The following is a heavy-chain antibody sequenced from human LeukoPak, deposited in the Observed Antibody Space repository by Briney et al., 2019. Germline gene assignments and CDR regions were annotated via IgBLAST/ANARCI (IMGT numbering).Heavy chain of an antibody. CDR1: GGSISSGGYS. D-gene: IGHD1-1*01. CDR3: ARARGHWNDETPNFDY. V-gene: IGHV4-61*08. CDR2: IYYSGST. J-gene: IGHJ4*02. Sequence: SETLSLTCAVSGGSISSGGYSWSWIRQPPGKGLEWIGYIYYSGSTNYNPSLKSRVTISVDTSKNQFSLKLSSVTAADTAVYYCARARGHWNDETPNFDYWGQGTLVTVSS.